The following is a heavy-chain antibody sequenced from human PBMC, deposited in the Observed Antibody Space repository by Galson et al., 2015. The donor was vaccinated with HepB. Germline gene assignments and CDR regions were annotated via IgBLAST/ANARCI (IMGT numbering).Heavy chain of an antibody. CDR1: GDSVSSNSVA. CDR2: TYYRSKWYN. CDR3: GRGSGSAIDV. D-gene: IGHD1-26*01. V-gene: IGHV6-1*01. Sequence: CAISGDSVSSNSVAWNWIRQSPSRGLEWLGRTYYRSKWYNDYAVSLKSRITINPDTSKNQFSLQLNSVTPEDTAVYYRGRGSGSAIDVWDQGTMVTVSS. J-gene: IGHJ3*01.